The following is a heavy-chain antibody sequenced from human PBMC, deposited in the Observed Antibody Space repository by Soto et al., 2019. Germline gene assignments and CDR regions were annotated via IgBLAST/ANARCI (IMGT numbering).Heavy chain of an antibody. CDR3: ARDHGMFLSYYYYGMDV. V-gene: IGHV3-30-3*01. J-gene: IGHJ6*02. CDR1: GFTFSRFS. CDR2: ISYDGSNT. D-gene: IGHD3-10*02. Sequence: PGGSLRLSCAASGFTFSRFSMRWVRQAPGKGLAWVAVISYDGSNTHYAESVKGRFNISRDDSKNTVFPQMNNLRGEDSAVYYCARDHGMFLSYYYYGMDVWGQGTTVTVSS.